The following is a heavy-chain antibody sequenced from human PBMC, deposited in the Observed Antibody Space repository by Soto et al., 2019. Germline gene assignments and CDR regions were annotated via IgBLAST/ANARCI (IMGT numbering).Heavy chain of an antibody. Sequence: QVQLVESGGGVVQPGRSMRLSCAASGFTFRNYGMHWVRQAPGKGLEWVAVIWYDGSNKYYADSVKGRFTISRDNSKSTLHLQMNSLRAEATAVYYCTRDVASRYFDLWGRGSLVTVSS. J-gene: IGHJ2*01. V-gene: IGHV3-33*01. CDR1: GFTFRNYG. D-gene: IGHD5-12*01. CDR2: IWYDGSNK. CDR3: TRDVASRYFDL.